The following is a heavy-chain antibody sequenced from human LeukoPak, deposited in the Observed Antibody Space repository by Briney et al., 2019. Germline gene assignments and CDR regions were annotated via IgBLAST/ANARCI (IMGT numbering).Heavy chain of an antibody. CDR1: GFTVSSNY. Sequence: GGSLRLSCAASGFTVSSNYMSWVRQAPGKGLEWVSVIYSGGSTYYADSVKGRFTISRDNSKNTLYLQMNSLRAEDTAVYYRARDLRYIVVVPAATYYYYYMDVWGKGTTVTVSS. J-gene: IGHJ6*03. V-gene: IGHV3-66*02. CDR2: IYSGGST. D-gene: IGHD2-2*01. CDR3: ARDLRYIVVVPAATYYYYYMDV.